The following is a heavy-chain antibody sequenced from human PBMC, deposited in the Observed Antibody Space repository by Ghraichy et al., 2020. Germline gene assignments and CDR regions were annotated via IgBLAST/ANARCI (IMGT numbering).Heavy chain of an antibody. CDR3: VRGSDILTGSFYY. CDR2: ITSKGGRK. J-gene: IGHJ4*02. CDR1: GFTFSKFG. D-gene: IGHD3-9*01. V-gene: IGHV3-64D*09. Sequence: GESLNISCSGSGFTFSKFGMHWVRQAPGKGLEYVSSITSKGGRKHYADAVKGRFTISRDSSKKTVYLQMSSVTTDDTAVYYCVRGSDILTGSFYYWGQGTQVTLSP.